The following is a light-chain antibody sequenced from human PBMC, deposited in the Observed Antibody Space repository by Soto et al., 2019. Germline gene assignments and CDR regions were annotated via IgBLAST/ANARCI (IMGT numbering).Light chain of an antibody. J-gene: IGKJ2*01. V-gene: IGKV4-1*01. Sequence: DIVMTQSPDSLAVSLGERATINCKSSQSVLYSSNNKNYLAWYQQKPGQPPKLLIYWASTRESGVPDRFSGSGSGTDFTLTIISLQAEDVAVYYCQQSYSTPPYTFGQGTKLEIK. CDR2: WAS. CDR1: QSVLYSSNNKNY. CDR3: QQSYSTPPYT.